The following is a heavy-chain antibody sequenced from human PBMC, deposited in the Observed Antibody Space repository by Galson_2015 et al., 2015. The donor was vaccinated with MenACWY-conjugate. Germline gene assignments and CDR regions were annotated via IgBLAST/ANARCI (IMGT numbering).Heavy chain of an antibody. D-gene: IGHD6-13*01. CDR2: TYYRSRWHN. CDR3: ARGVTRTSGTINWYFDF. J-gene: IGHJ2*01. Sequence: CAISGDSVSSNSAAWTWIRQSPSRGLEWLGRTYYRSRWHNEYAVSVKSRITINPDTSRNQLSLQLSSVTPEDTAVYYWARGVTRTSGTINWYFDFWGRGTLVTVSS. CDR1: GDSVSSNSAA. V-gene: IGHV6-1*01.